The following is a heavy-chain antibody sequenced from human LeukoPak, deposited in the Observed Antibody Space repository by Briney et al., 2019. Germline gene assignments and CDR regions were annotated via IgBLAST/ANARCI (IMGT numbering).Heavy chain of an antibody. V-gene: IGHV4-34*01. D-gene: IGHD3-10*01. J-gene: IGHJ4*02. Sequence: SETLSLTCTVSGGSISSYYWSWIRQPPGKGLEWIGEINHSGSTNYNPSLKSRVTISVDTSKNQFSMKLSSVTAADTAVYYCARRRITMVRGVTRFDYWGQGRLVTVSS. CDR3: ARRRITMVRGVTRFDY. CDR2: INHSGST. CDR1: GGSISSYY.